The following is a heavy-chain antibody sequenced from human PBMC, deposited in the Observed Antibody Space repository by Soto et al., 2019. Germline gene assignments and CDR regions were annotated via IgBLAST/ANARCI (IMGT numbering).Heavy chain of an antibody. V-gene: IGHV3-21*01. CDR1: GITFSSYG. D-gene: IGHD6-13*01. J-gene: IGHJ4*02. Sequence: RLSCAASGITFSSYGMNWVRQAPGKGLEWVSSISYSTSHIYYADSVKGRFTISRDNAKNSLYLQMDSLRAEDTAMYYGAAHLASGDSDSWYKGWNIDYGGQGTLVTVAS. CDR3: AAHLASGDSDSWYKGWNIDY. CDR2: ISYSTSHI.